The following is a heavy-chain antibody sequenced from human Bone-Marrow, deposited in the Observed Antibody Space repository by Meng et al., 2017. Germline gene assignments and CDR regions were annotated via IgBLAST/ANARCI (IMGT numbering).Heavy chain of an antibody. D-gene: IGHD5-18*01. CDR3: ARQKFSYGLGPPAY. J-gene: IGHJ4*02. V-gene: IGHV4-34*01. CDR1: GGSFRGYF. Sequence: QVQLQQWGAGLLKPSETLSLTCGVYGGSFRGYFWAWIRQPPGKGLGWIGEINHRGSTNYNPSLKSRVTISVDTSKSQVSLNLSSVTAADTAVYYCARQKFSYGLGPPAYWGQGTLVTVSS. CDR2: INHRGST.